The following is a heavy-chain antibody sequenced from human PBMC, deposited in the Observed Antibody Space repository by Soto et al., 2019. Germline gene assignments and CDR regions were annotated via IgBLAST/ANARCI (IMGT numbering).Heavy chain of an antibody. CDR2: ISYDGSNK. V-gene: IGHV3-30*18. Sequence: QVQLVESGGGVVQPGRSLRLSCAASGFTFSSYGMHWVRQAPGKGLEWVAVISYDGSNKYYADSVKGRFTISRDNSKNTLDLQMNRLIADDTAVYYCAKDGGGGYCSGGSCYGYYYGMDVWGQGTTVTVSS. J-gene: IGHJ6*02. CDR3: AKDGGGGYCSGGSCYGYYYGMDV. CDR1: GFTFSSYG. D-gene: IGHD2-15*01.